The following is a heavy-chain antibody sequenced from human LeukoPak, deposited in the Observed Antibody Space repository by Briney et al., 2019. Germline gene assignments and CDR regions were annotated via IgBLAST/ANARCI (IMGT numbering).Heavy chain of an antibody. D-gene: IGHD1-7*01. Sequence: GGSLRLSCAASGFIFSDYLMTWVRQAPGKGLEWVAHIKQDGGEKYFVDSVKGRFTISRDNAKNLVYLQMSSLRAEDTAVYYCARGWNYAFRFDNWGQGTLVTVST. CDR1: GFIFSDYL. CDR2: IKQDGGEK. CDR3: ARGWNYAFRFDN. J-gene: IGHJ4*02. V-gene: IGHV3-7*01.